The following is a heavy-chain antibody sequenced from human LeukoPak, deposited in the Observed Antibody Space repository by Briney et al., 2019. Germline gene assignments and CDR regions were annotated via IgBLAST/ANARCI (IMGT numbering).Heavy chain of an antibody. CDR3: ARESRTYYDILAGYAPIDY. Sequence: GGSLRLSCAASGFTFNSYEMYWVRQAPGKGLEWISYISSSGSTIYYADSVKGRFTISRDNANNSLYLQMKSLRAEDTAVYYCARESRTYYDILAGYAPIDYWGQGTLVTVSS. V-gene: IGHV3-48*03. J-gene: IGHJ4*02. CDR1: GFTFNSYE. CDR2: ISSSGSTI. D-gene: IGHD3-9*01.